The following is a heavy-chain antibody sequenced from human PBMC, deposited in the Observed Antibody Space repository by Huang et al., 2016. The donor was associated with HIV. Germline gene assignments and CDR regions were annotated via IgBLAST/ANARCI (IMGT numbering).Heavy chain of an antibody. Sequence: EVQLVESGGGLVKPGGSLILSCAASGFTLRSYCMNWFRQAPGKVLEGFLSLRRSRSSVRYYSASVQGRSTIARDNAKNSLYLQMNGLRAEDTAVYYWARVSWIDREYSSSSGYYYYGMDVWGQGTTVTVSS. CDR2: LRRSRSSVR. D-gene: IGHD6-6*01. CDR1: GFTLRSYC. J-gene: IGHJ6*02. V-gene: IGHV3-21*01. CDR3: ARVSWIDREYSSSSGYYYYGMDV.